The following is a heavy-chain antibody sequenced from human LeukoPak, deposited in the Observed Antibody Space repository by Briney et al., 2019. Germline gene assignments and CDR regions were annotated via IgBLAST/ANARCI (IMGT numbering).Heavy chain of an antibody. CDR2: INPNSGGT. Sequence: ASVKVSCKASGYIFTGYYIHWVRQAPGQGLEWMGSINPNSGGTKYAQKFQGRVTMTRDTSISTAYMELSRLTSDDTAVYYRARLGERAIGWFDPWGQGTLVTVSS. V-gene: IGHV1-2*02. J-gene: IGHJ5*02. CDR1: GYIFTGYY. D-gene: IGHD3-10*01. CDR3: ARLGERAIGWFDP.